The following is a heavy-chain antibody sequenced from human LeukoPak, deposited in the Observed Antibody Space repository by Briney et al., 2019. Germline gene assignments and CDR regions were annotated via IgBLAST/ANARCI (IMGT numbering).Heavy chain of an antibody. CDR2: ISYDGSNK. V-gene: IGHV3-30*18. CDR3: AKDPNSYCGGDCYSGWFDP. CDR1: GYTFTGYF. J-gene: IGHJ5*02. Sequence: SCKASGYTFTGYFMHWVRQAPGKGLEWVAVISYDGSNKYYADSVKGRFTISRDNSKNTLYLQMNSLRAEDTAVYYCAKDPNSYCGGDCYSGWFDPWGQGTLVTVSS. D-gene: IGHD2-21*02.